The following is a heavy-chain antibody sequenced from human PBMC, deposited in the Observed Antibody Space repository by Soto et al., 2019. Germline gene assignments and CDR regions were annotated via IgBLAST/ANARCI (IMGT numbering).Heavy chain of an antibody. CDR3: ARSMGRQVLGPQD. D-gene: IGHD1-26*01. V-gene: IGHV5-51*01. J-gene: IGHJ4*02. CDR2: IYPGDSDI. CDR1: GYSFTSYW. Sequence: EVQLVQSGAEVKKPGESLKISCQASGYSFTSYWIVWVRQMPGKGLEWMGIIYPGDSDITYSPSFQGQVTISADRSTNTAYLQWSSLKASDTAMYYCARSMGRQVLGPQDWGQGTLVTVTS.